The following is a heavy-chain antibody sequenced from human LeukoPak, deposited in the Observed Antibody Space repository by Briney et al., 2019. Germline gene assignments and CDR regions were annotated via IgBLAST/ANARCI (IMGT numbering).Heavy chain of an antibody. Sequence: GSLRLSCAASGFTLSDYWMNWVRQAPRKGLEWVANIKQDGSEKKYVDSVKGRFTISRDNAKNSLYLQMNSLRAEDTAVYYCARDEIGNYYYYYMDVWGKGTTVTVSS. J-gene: IGHJ6*03. CDR2: IKQDGSEK. V-gene: IGHV3-7*01. CDR1: GFTLSDYW. CDR3: ARDEIGNYYYYYMDV. D-gene: IGHD2/OR15-2a*01.